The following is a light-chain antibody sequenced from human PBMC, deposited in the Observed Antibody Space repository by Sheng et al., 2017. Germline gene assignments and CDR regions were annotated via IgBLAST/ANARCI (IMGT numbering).Light chain of an antibody. Sequence: EIVLTQSPATLSLSPGERATLSCRASQSVSSYLAWYQQKPGQAPRLLIYETSTRAIGIPARFSGSGSGTEFSLTISGLQSEDFAVYYCQQYDNWPLSLTFGGGTKVEIK. J-gene: IGKJ4*01. CDR1: QSVSSY. CDR2: ETS. CDR3: QQYDNWPLSLT. V-gene: IGKV3-15*01.